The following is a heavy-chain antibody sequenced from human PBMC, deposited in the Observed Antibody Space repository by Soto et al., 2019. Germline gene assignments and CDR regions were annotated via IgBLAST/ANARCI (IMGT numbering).Heavy chain of an antibody. V-gene: IGHV4-34*01. CDR1: GGSFSGYY. CDR2: INHSGST. CDR3: ARVLRAAVVPDYYYYYMDV. D-gene: IGHD2-2*01. Sequence: SETLSLTCAVYGGSFSGYYWSWIRQPPGKGLEWIGEINHSGSTNYNPSLKSRVTISVDTSKNQFSLKLSSVTAADTAVYYCARVLRAAVVPDYYYYYMDVWGKGTTVTVSS. J-gene: IGHJ6*03.